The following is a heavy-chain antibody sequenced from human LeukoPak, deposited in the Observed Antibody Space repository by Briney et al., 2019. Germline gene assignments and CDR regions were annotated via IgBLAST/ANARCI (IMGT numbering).Heavy chain of an antibody. CDR3: AREKVLRYLGSFDY. Sequence: ASVKVSCKASGYTFTGYYMHWVRQAPGQGLEWMGWINPNSGDTNYAQKFQGRVTMTRDTSISTAYMELSRLRSDDTAVYYCAREKVLRYLGSFDYWGQGTLVTVSS. D-gene: IGHD3-9*01. J-gene: IGHJ4*02. CDR2: INPNSGDT. V-gene: IGHV1-2*02. CDR1: GYTFTGYY.